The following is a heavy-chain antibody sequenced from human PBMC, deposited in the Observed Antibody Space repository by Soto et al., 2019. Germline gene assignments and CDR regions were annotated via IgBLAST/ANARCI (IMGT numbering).Heavy chain of an antibody. J-gene: IGHJ5*02. CDR1: GFTFSSYG. CDR2: ISYDGSNK. Sequence: QVQLMESGGGVVQPGRSLRLSCAASGFTFSSYGMHWVRQAPGKGLEWVAVISYDGSNKYYADSVKGRFTISRDNSKNTLYLQMNSLRAEDTAVYYCAKDAAAGPVRGFDPWGQGTLVTVSS. CDR3: AKDAAAGPVRGFDP. D-gene: IGHD6-13*01. V-gene: IGHV3-30*18.